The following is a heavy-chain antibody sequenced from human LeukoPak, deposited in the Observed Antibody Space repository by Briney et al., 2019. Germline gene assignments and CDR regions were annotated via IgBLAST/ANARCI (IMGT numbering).Heavy chain of an antibody. CDR2: IRSSSSYI. J-gene: IGHJ3*02. D-gene: IGHD3-22*01. V-gene: IGHV3-21*01. Sequence: GGSLRLSCAASGFTFSSYSMNWVRQAPGKGLEWVSSIRSSSSYIYYADSVKGRFTISRDSAKNSLYLQMNSLRAEDTAVYYCARDHYSDSSDYTPAGDAFDMWGQGTMVTVS. CDR1: GFTFSSYS. CDR3: ARDHYSDSSDYTPAGDAFDM.